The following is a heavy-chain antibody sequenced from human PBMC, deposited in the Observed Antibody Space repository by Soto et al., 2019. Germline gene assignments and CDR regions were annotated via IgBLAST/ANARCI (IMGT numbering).Heavy chain of an antibody. Sequence: GGSLRLSCAASGFTFSNAWMNWVRQAPGKGLEWVGRIKSKTDGGTTDYAAPVKGRFTISRDDSKNTLYLQMNSLKTEDTAVYYCTTDLPHYYDSSGYYGVRDYWGQGTLVTVSS. J-gene: IGHJ4*02. CDR1: GFTFSNAW. CDR2: IKSKTDGGTT. V-gene: IGHV3-15*07. CDR3: TTDLPHYYDSSGYYGVRDY. D-gene: IGHD3-22*01.